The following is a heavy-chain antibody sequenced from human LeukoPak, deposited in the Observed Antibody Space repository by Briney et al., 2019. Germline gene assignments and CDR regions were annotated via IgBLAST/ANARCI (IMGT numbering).Heavy chain of an antibody. Sequence: TGGSLRLSCAASGFTFSSYWMSWVRQAPGKGLEWVANIKQDGSEKYYVDSVKGRFTISRDNAKNSLYLQMNSLRAEDTAVYYCARDRRRYSRTLFDYWGQGTLVTVSS. D-gene: IGHD4-11*01. V-gene: IGHV3-7*01. CDR2: IKQDGSEK. J-gene: IGHJ4*02. CDR1: GFTFSSYW. CDR3: ARDRRRYSRTLFDY.